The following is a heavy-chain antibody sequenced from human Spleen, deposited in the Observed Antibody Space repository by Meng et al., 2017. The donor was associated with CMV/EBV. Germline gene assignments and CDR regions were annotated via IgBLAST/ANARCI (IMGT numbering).Heavy chain of an antibody. V-gene: IGHV4-39*07. CDR3: ARARSYSSSYWYFDL. CDR1: GSLRRSSSY. Sequence: GSLRRSSSYWGWIRQPPGKGLEWIGSIYYSGSTYYNPSLKSRVTISVDTSKNQFSLKLSSVTAADTAVYYCARARSYSSSYWYFDLWGRGTLVTVSS. CDR2: IYYSGST. J-gene: IGHJ2*01. D-gene: IGHD6-6*01.